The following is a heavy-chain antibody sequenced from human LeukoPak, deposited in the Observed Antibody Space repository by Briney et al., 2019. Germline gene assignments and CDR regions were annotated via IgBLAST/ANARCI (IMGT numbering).Heavy chain of an antibody. D-gene: IGHD2-15*01. CDR2: IYYSGST. J-gene: IGHJ6*03. V-gene: IGHV4-59*01. CDR1: GGSISSYY. CDR3: ARGCSGGSCYSGGGYYYYYMDV. Sequence: PSETLSLTCTVSGGSISSYYWSWIRQPPGKGLEWIGYIYYSGSTNYNPSLKSRVTISVDTSKNQFSLKLSSVTAADTAVYYCARGCSGGSCYSGGGYYYYYMDVWGKGTTVTVSS.